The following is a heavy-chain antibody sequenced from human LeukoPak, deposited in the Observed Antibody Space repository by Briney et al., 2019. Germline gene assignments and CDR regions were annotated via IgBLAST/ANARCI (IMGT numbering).Heavy chain of an antibody. V-gene: IGHV4-61*02. CDR1: GGSISSGSYY. Sequence: PSETLSLTCTVSGGSISSGSYYWSWIRQPAGKGLEWIGRIYTSGSTNYNPSLKSRVTISVDTSKNQFSLKLSSVTAADTAVYYCARLWRWLQCFDLWGRGTLVTVSS. CDR3: ARLWRWLQCFDL. CDR2: IYTSGST. J-gene: IGHJ2*01. D-gene: IGHD5-24*01.